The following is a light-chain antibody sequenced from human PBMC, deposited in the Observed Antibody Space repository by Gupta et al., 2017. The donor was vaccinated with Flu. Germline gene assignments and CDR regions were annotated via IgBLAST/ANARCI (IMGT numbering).Light chain of an antibody. CDR1: QSVSSY. CDR3: QQRSNPPT. J-gene: IGKJ3*01. CDR2: DAS. Sequence: EIVLTQSPATLSLSPGERATLSCRASQSVSSYLAWYQQKPGQAPRLLIYDASNRATGIPARCSGSGSGTDFTLTISSLEPEDFAVYYCQQRSNPPTFGHGTKVDIK. V-gene: IGKV3-11*01.